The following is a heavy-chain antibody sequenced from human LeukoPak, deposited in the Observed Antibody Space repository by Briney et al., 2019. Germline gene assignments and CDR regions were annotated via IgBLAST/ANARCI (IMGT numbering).Heavy chain of an antibody. CDR3: ARSVYGDYFDY. CDR1: GGSISSSSYY. D-gene: IGHD4-17*01. Sequence: SETLSLTCTVSGGSISSSSYYWGWIRQPPGKGLEWIGSIYYSGSTYYNPSLKSRVTISVDTSKNQFSLKLSSVTAADTAVYYCARSVYGDYFDYWGQGTLVTVSS. V-gene: IGHV4-39*07. J-gene: IGHJ4*02. CDR2: IYYSGST.